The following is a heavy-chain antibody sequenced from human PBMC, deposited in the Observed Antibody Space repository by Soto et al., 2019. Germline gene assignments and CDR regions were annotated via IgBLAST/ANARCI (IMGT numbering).Heavy chain of an antibody. J-gene: IGHJ4*02. CDR3: ARDAIRYCSSTSCPWGHPSDY. CDR1: GFTFSSYS. D-gene: IGHD2-2*01. Sequence: PGGSLRLSCAASGFTFSSYSMNWVRQAPGKGLEWVSSISSSSSYIYYADSVKGRFTISRDNAKNSLYLQMNSLRAEDTAVYYCARDAIRYCSSTSCPWGHPSDYWGQGTLVTVSS. CDR2: ISSSSSYI. V-gene: IGHV3-21*01.